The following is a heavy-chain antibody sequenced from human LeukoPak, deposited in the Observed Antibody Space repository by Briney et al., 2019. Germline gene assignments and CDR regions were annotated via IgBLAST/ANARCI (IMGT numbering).Heavy chain of an antibody. CDR2: INPSGGST. CDR3: ARARGYCSSTSCKIGYYMDV. D-gene: IGHD2-2*01. J-gene: IGHJ6*03. V-gene: IGHV1-46*01. Sequence: ASVKVSCKASGYTFTSYYMHWVRQAPGQGLEWMGIINPSGGSTSYAQKFQGRVTMTRDMSTSTVYMELSSLSSEDTAVYYCARARGYCSSTSCKIGYYMDVWGKGTTVTVSS. CDR1: GYTFTSYY.